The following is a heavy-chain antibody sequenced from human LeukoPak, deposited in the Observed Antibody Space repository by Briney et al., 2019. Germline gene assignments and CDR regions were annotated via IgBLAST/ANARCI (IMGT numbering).Heavy chain of an antibody. CDR3: VKEGAAMVMGFDY. CDR1: GFTFSSYA. J-gene: IGHJ4*02. CDR2: ISSNGGST. D-gene: IGHD5-18*01. V-gene: IGHV3-64D*06. Sequence: GGSLRLSCSASGFTFSSYAMHWVRQAPGKGLEYVSAISSNGGSTYYADSVKGRFTISRDNSKNTLYLQMSSLRAEDTAAYYCVKEGAAMVMGFDYWGQGTLVTVSS.